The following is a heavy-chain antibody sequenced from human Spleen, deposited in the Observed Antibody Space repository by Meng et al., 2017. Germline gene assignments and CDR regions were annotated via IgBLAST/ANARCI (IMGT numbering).Heavy chain of an antibody. J-gene: IGHJ5*02. CDR3: ARDEGREYWYNWFDP. D-gene: IGHD2-8*02. CDR2: IIPIFGTA. Sequence: RVQDGAAVKEAGSSVRVSCKASGGTFSNYAISWVRQAPGQGLEWMGGIIPIFGTANYAPKFQGRVTITTDASTSTAYMELSSLRSDDTAVYYCARDEGREYWYNWFDPWGQGTLVTVSS. CDR1: GGTFSNYA. V-gene: IGHV1-69*05.